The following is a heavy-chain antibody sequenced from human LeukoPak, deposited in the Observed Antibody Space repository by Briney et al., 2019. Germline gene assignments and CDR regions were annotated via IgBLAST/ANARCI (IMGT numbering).Heavy chain of an antibody. V-gene: IGHV3-7*03. J-gene: IGHJ4*02. CDR3: ARDAAYKKFDY. Sequence: PGGSLRLSCAASGFTFNSFVMHWVRQAPGKGLEWVASMSPDGNGKGYVHSVRGRFTISRDNAENSLYLHMGRLTAEDTAVYYCARDAAYKKFDYWGQGTVVTVSS. CDR2: MSPDGNGK. D-gene: IGHD2-21*01. CDR1: GFTFNSFV.